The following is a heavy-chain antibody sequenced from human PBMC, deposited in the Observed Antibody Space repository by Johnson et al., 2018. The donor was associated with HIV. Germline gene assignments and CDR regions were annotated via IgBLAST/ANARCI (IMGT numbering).Heavy chain of an antibody. J-gene: IGHJ3*02. CDR2: IYSGGSI. V-gene: IGHV3-66*01. Sequence: VQLVEAGGGSVKPGGSLRLSCAASGLNVSSNYMSWVRQAPGKGLEWVSVIYSGGSIYYADSVKGRFTISRDNAKNSLYLQMNSLRAEDTAVYSCARLNSGRSYGAYDAFDIWGQGTMVTVSS. D-gene: IGHD1-26*01. CDR1: GLNVSSNY. CDR3: ARLNSGRSYGAYDAFDI.